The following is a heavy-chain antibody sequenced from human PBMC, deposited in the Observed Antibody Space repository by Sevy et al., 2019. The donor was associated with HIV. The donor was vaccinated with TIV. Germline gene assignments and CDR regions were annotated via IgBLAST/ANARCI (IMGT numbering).Heavy chain of an antibody. V-gene: IGHV3-30*02. Sequence: GGSLRLSCTASGFTFSNHAMHWVRQGPGKGPEWVAFIRNDGSHEYYADSVKGRFTISRDNSKNTLYLQMNSLRPEDTAVYYCARDRKVLLVVYAIPFDAFDIWGQGTMVIVSS. CDR2: IRNDGSHE. J-gene: IGHJ3*02. D-gene: IGHD2-8*02. CDR3: ARDRKVLLVVYAIPFDAFDI. CDR1: GFTFSNHA.